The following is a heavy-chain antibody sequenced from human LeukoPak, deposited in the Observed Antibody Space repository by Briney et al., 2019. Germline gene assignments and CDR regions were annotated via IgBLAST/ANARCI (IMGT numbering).Heavy chain of an antibody. CDR3: ANLHYDILTGYIYYFDY. D-gene: IGHD3-9*01. CDR2: ISGSGAST. Sequence: GVLSLSCAASGFTFSRYDMSWVRQAPGKGLEWVSSISGSGASTYYADSVKGRFTISRDNSKNTLYLQMNSLRAEDTAVYYCANLHYDILTGYIYYFDYWGQGTLVTVSS. CDR1: GFTFSRYD. V-gene: IGHV3-23*01. J-gene: IGHJ4*02.